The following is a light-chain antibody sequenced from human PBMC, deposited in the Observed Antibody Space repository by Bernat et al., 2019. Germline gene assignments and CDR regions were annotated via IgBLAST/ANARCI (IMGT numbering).Light chain of an antibody. J-gene: IGKJ2*01. Sequence: EIVLTQSPGTLSLSPWETATLSCRASQSVSSSYLAWYQQKPGQAPRLLMYGTSSRATGIPDRFSGSVSGTDFTLTISRLEPEDFTVYYCQVYDNSPPAYTFGQGTKLEIQ. V-gene: IGKV3-20*01. CDR3: QVYDNSPPAYT. CDR2: GTS. CDR1: QSVSSSY.